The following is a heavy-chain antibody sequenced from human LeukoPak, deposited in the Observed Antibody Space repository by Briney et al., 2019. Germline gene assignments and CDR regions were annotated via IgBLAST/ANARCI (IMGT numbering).Heavy chain of an antibody. V-gene: IGHV5-51*01. J-gene: IGHJ4*02. CDR3: AVPQTGREVGATS. D-gene: IGHD1-26*01. CDR1: GYSFTTYW. Sequence: GESLKISSKGSGYSFTTYWIGWVRQMPGKGLEWMGIIYPGDSDTRYSPSFQGQVTISADKSISTSYLQWSSLKASDTAMYYCAVPQTGREVGATSWGQGTLVTVSS. CDR2: IYPGDSDT.